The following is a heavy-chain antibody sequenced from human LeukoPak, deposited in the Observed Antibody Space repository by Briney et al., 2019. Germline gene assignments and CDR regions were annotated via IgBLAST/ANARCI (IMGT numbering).Heavy chain of an antibody. CDR3: ARHGWFGTQGGSFDY. CDR1: GGSISTYY. J-gene: IGHJ4*02. Sequence: SETLSLTCTVSGGSISTYYWSWIRQPPGKGLEWIGYISYSGSTNYNPSLKSRVTISVDTSETQFSLKLSSVTAADTAVYYCARHGWFGTQGGSFDYWGQGTLVTVSS. D-gene: IGHD3-10*01. CDR2: ISYSGST. V-gene: IGHV4-59*08.